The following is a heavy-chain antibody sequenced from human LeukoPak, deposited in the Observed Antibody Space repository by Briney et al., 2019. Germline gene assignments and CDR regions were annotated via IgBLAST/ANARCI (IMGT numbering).Heavy chain of an antibody. J-gene: IGHJ1*01. D-gene: IGHD4-17*01. Sequence: GSLRLSCAASGFTFSSYGMHWVRQAPGKGLEWVAFIRYDGSNKYYADSVKGRFTISRDNSKNTLYLQMNSLRAEDTAVYYCARDRTVTTLPEYFQHWGQGTLVTVSS. CDR1: GFTFSSYG. CDR3: ARDRTVTTLPEYFQH. CDR2: IRYDGSNK. V-gene: IGHV3-30*02.